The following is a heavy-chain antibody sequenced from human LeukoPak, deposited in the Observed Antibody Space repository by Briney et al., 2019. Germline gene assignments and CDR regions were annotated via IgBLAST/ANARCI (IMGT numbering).Heavy chain of an antibody. Sequence: KPSETLSLTCTVSGGSISSYYWSWISQPPGKGLEWIGEINHSGSTNYNPSLKSRFTISVDTSKNQFSLKLSSVTAADTAVYYCARLGSSWYGGAYYYYYMDVWGKGTTVTVSS. D-gene: IGHD6-19*01. V-gene: IGHV4-34*01. CDR2: INHSGST. CDR1: GGSISSYY. J-gene: IGHJ6*03. CDR3: ARLGSSWYGGAYYYYYMDV.